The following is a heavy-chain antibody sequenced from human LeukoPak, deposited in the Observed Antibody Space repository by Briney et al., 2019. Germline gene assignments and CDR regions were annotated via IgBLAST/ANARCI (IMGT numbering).Heavy chain of an antibody. CDR2: ITAAGDNT. V-gene: IGHV3-23*01. J-gene: IGHJ4*03. CDR3: AKDRAHIVVETGGYLDY. Sequence: SGGSLRLSCAASGFTFTKYAMTWVRQAPGKELEWVSVITAAGDNTDYADSVEGRFTISRDNSKNTLYLQMNSLKVEDTAVYYCAKDRAHIVVETGGYLDYWGQGTLVTVSS. CDR1: GFTFTKYA. D-gene: IGHD2-21*02.